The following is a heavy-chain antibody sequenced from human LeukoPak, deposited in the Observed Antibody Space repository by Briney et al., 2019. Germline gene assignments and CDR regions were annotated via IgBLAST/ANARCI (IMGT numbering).Heavy chain of an antibody. V-gene: IGHV3-30-3*01. D-gene: IGHD1-26*01. CDR1: GFTLSSAA. CDR3: TRGTSGGYFDY. CDR2: ISADGSNK. J-gene: IGHJ4*02. Sequence: GRSLRLSCAASGFTLSSAAMHWVRQTPGKGLDWVAVISADGSNKYYADSVKGRFTISRDNAKNTLYLQMNSLRAEDTAVYYCTRGTSGGYFDYWGQGTLVTVSS.